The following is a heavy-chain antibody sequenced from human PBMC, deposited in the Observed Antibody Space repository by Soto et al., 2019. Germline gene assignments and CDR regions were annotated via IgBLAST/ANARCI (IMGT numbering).Heavy chain of an antibody. J-gene: IGHJ4*02. CDR3: ARETPPYYYDSSGYYIDY. D-gene: IGHD3-22*01. Sequence: SETLSLPCTVSGGSISSGGYYWSWIRQHPGKGLEWIGYIYYSGSTYYNPSLKSRVTISVDTSKNQFSLKLSSVTAADTAVYYCARETPPYYYDSSGYYIDYWGQGTLVTVSS. V-gene: IGHV4-31*03. CDR1: GGSISSGGYY. CDR2: IYYSGST.